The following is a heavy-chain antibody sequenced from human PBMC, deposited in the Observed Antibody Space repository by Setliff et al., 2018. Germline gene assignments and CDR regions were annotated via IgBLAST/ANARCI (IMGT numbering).Heavy chain of an antibody. CDR1: GFTFSSSS. V-gene: IGHV3-23*01. J-gene: IGHJ4*02. D-gene: IGHD2-2*01. CDR2: INSGCSST. Sequence: GGSLRLSCAASGFTFSSSSMTWVRQAPVKGLEWVSAINSGCSSTYYADSVKGRFTISRDNSKNTLYLQMNSLRAEDTAIYSCAKFSSVPGSRFFDYWGQGALVTVST. CDR3: AKFSSVPGSRFFDY.